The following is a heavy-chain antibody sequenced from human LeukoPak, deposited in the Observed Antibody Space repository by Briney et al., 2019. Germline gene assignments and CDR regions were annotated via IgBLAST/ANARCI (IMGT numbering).Heavy chain of an antibody. Sequence: PSETPSLTCAVYGGSFSGYYWSWIRQPPGKGLEWIGEINHGGSANYNPSLKSRVTISVDTSKNQFSLKLSSVTAADTAVYYCARGKRSSGWYRPLDVFDIWGQGTMVTVSS. CDR2: INHGGSA. J-gene: IGHJ3*02. CDR3: ARGKRSSGWYRPLDVFDI. CDR1: GGSFSGYY. D-gene: IGHD6-19*01. V-gene: IGHV4-34*01.